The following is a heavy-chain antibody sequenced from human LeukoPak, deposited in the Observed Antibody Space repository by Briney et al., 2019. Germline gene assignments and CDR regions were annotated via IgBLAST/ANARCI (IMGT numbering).Heavy chain of an antibody. Sequence: SETLSLTCAVYGGSFSGYYWSWIRQPPGKGLEWIGYIYYSGSTNYNPSLKSRVTISVDTSKNQFSLKLSSVTAADTAVYYCARDVTIFGVADAFDIWGQGTMVTVSS. V-gene: IGHV4-59*01. CDR2: IYYSGST. D-gene: IGHD3-3*01. CDR3: ARDVTIFGVADAFDI. J-gene: IGHJ3*02. CDR1: GGSFSGYY.